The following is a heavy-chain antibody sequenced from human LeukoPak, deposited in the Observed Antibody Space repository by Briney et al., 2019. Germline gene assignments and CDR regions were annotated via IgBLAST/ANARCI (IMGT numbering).Heavy chain of an antibody. D-gene: IGHD3-3*01. V-gene: IGHV1-2*02. CDR2: INPNSGGT. Sequence: ASVVVYCKASGYTFTGYYMHWVRQAPGQGLKWMGWINPNSGGTNYAQKFQGRVTMTRDTSISTAYMELSRLRSDDTAVYYCARAPRSGVVIQLDYWGQGTLVTVSS. CDR1: GYTFTGYY. J-gene: IGHJ4*02. CDR3: ARAPRSGVVIQLDY.